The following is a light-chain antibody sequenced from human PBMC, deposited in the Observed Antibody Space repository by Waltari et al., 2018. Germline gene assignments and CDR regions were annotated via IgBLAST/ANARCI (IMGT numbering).Light chain of an antibody. V-gene: IGLV3-21*03. Sequence: SYVLIPPPAVSLALGKTARTTWGGTDTGSTRVHWYQQKTGQAPLLVVAGDCDRPSGSPERSTGPHSGKTATLTVYRVEAGDEADYYCEVWDRSTSEVVCGGGTKLTVL. CDR2: GDC. CDR3: EVWDRSTSEVV. CDR1: DTGSTR. J-gene: IGLJ3*02.